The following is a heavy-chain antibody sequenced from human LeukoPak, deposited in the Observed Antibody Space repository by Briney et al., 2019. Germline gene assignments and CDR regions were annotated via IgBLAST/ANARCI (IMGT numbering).Heavy chain of an antibody. J-gene: IGHJ5*02. Sequence: GGSLRLSCAASGFTFSDYYMSWIRQAPGKGLEWVSYISSSGSTIYYADSVKGRFTISRDNAKNSLYLQMNSLRAEDTAVYYCARTAVVVVAATRPLFDPWGQGTLVTVSS. CDR2: ISSSGSTI. CDR1: GFTFSDYY. V-gene: IGHV3-11*04. CDR3: ARTAVVVVAATRPLFDP. D-gene: IGHD2-15*01.